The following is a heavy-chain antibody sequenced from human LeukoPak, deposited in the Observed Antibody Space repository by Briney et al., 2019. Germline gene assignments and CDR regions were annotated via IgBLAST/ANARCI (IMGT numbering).Heavy chain of an antibody. V-gene: IGHV5-51*01. CDR3: AWHRPGDTLFDY. CDR1: GYSFTSYW. Sequence: GESLKISCKGSGYSFTSYWIAWVRQIPGKGLEWIGIIYPGVSDTSYRPSFQGQVTISADKSISTAHLQWCSLKGSVTAMYYCAWHRPGDTLFDYGGEGTLVTVSS. D-gene: IGHD7-27*01. CDR2: IYPGVSDT. J-gene: IGHJ4*02.